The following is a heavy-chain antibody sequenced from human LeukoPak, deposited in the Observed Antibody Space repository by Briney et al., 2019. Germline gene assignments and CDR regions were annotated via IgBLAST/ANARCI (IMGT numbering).Heavy chain of an antibody. CDR3: ARRYSSGPEHY. Sequence: SETLSLTCTVSGGSINISNYYWGWIRQPPGRGLEWIGNIYYSGNTYYNPSLKSRVTISVDTSKNQFSLKLSSVTAADTAVYYCARRYSSGPEHYWGQGTLVTVSS. V-gene: IGHV4-39*01. J-gene: IGHJ4*02. D-gene: IGHD6-19*01. CDR2: IYYSGNT. CDR1: GGSINISNYY.